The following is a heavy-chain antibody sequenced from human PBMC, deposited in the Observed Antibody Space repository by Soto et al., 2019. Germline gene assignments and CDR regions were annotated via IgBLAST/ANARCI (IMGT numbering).Heavy chain of an antibody. V-gene: IGHV2-5*02. CDR2: IYWDDDK. Sequence: QITLKESGPTLVKPTQTLTLTCTFSGFSLSTSGVGVGWIRQPPGKALEWLALIYWDDDKRYSPSLKSRLTIPKDTSKHQVVLTMTNMDPVDTATYYCARGYALYYYYGMDVWGQGTTVTVSS. D-gene: IGHD5-18*01. CDR1: GFSLSTSGVG. J-gene: IGHJ6*02. CDR3: ARGYALYYYYGMDV.